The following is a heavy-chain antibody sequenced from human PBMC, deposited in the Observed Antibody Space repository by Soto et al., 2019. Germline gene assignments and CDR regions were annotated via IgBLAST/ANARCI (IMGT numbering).Heavy chain of an antibody. V-gene: IGHV3-30*18. Sequence: GGSLRLSCAASGFTFSSYGMHWVRQAPGKGLEWVAVISYDGSNKYYADSVKGRSTISRDNSKNTLYLQMNSLRAEDTAVYYCAKDHQSAGPIDYWGQGTLVTVSS. D-gene: IGHD6-13*01. J-gene: IGHJ4*02. CDR3: AKDHQSAGPIDY. CDR1: GFTFSSYG. CDR2: ISYDGSNK.